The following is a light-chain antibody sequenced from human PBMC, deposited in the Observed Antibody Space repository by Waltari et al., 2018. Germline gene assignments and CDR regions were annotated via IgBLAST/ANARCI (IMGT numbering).Light chain of an antibody. CDR1: QNINAW. Sequence: DIQMTQSPSSVSASVGDRVTITCRASQNINAWLAWYQQKPGKAPKFLIYDASSLQSGVPARFSGSGSGTDFTLSISSLQPEDFATYFCQQANSFPWTFGQVTKVEI. V-gene: IGKV1-12*01. J-gene: IGKJ1*01. CDR2: DAS. CDR3: QQANSFPWT.